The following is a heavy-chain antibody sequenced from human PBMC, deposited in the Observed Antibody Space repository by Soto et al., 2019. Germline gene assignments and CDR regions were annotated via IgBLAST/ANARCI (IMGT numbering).Heavy chain of an antibody. D-gene: IGHD3-16*01. CDR3: AKDRRAGGNSAFYFDF. J-gene: IGHJ4*02. Sequence: GGSLRPSCAASGFKFSNYAMSWVRQAPGKGLEWVSLISATGGGTYYADSVKGRFTISRDNSHNTLYLQVHSLTAEDTAVYYCAKDRRAGGNSAFYFDFWGQGAQVTVSS. V-gene: IGHV3-23*01. CDR2: ISATGGGT. CDR1: GFKFSNYA.